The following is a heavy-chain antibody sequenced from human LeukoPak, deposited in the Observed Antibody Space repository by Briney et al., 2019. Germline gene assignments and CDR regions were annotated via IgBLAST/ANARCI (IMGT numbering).Heavy chain of an antibody. Sequence: PGGSLRLSCAASGFTLTTYEMNWVRQAPGKGLEWVSHISGSGGAIYYADSVKGRFTISRDNAKNSLYLQMSSLRVEDTAVYYCARRYCSSTSCSLDYWGQGTLVTVSS. D-gene: IGHD2-2*01. CDR1: GFTLTTYE. V-gene: IGHV3-48*03. CDR2: ISGSGGAI. CDR3: ARRYCSSTSCSLDY. J-gene: IGHJ4*02.